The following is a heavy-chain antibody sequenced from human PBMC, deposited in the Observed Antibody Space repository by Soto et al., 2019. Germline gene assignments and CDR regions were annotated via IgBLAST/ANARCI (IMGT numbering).Heavy chain of an antibody. D-gene: IGHD6-13*01. CDR2: IRSKAYGGTT. CDR1: GFTFGDYA. V-gene: IGHV3-49*03. CDR3: TRDQPAAGTLYYYYGMDV. Sequence: GGSLRLSCTASGFTFGDYAMSWFRQAPGKGLEWVGFIRSKAYGGTTEYAASVKGRFTISRDDSKSIAYLQMNSLKTEDTAVYYCTRDQPAAGTLYYYYGMDVWGQGTTVTVSS. J-gene: IGHJ6*02.